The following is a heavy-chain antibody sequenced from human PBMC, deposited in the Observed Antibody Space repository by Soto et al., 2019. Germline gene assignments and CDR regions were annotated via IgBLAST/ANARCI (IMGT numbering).Heavy chain of an antibody. V-gene: IGHV4-59*01. CDR1: GGSISNYY. Sequence: SETLSLTCTVPGGSISNYYWSWIRQPPGRGLEWIGHIFYSRSTNYNPALKSRVTISVDTSKNQFSLKLSSVTAADTAVYYCARVYGDYLDYWGQGTLVTVSS. J-gene: IGHJ4*02. D-gene: IGHD4-17*01. CDR2: IFYSRST. CDR3: ARVYGDYLDY.